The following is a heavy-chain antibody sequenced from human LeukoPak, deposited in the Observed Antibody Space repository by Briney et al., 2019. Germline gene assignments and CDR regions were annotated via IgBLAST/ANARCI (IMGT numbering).Heavy chain of an antibody. D-gene: IGHD1-26*01. J-gene: IGHJ3*01. V-gene: IGHV3-74*01. Sequence: SGGSLRLSCVASGFSLSSYWMHWVRQAPGSGPVWGSGITGDGSETSYAEYVKGRFTFSRDNAKNTMYLQMNSQGVEDTAVYHCEREYIVGRPQTDARDLWGQGTMVTVSS. CDR3: EREYIVGRPQTDARDL. CDR1: GFSLSSYW. CDR2: ITGDGSET.